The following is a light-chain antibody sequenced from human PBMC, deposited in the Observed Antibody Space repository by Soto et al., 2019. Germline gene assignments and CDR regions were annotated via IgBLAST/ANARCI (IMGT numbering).Light chain of an antibody. CDR3: QQYNNWPPWT. CDR2: GAS. Sequence: EIVMTQSPATLSVSPGERATLSCRARQSVSSNLAWYQQKPGQAPRLLIYGASTRATGIPARFSGSGSGTEFTLIISSLRSEDFAVYYCQQYNNWPPWTFGQGTKVDIK. CDR1: QSVSSN. J-gene: IGKJ1*01. V-gene: IGKV3-15*01.